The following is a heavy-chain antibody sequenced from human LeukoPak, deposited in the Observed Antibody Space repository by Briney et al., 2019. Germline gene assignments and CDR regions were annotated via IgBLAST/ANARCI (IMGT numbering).Heavy chain of an antibody. CDR1: GFTFGSHA. V-gene: IGHV3-23*01. CDR2: IFGSGDSP. CDR3: GKTTVGYSSGQKPAWPVDY. Sequence: PGGSLRLSCEASGFTFGSHAMYWVRQAPGKGLEWVAGIFGSGDSPHYADPVKGRFTISRDNSRNTVYPQINSLRAEDTAVYYCGKTTVGYSSGQKPAWPVDYWGQGTLVTVSS. D-gene: IGHD5-18*01. J-gene: IGHJ4*02.